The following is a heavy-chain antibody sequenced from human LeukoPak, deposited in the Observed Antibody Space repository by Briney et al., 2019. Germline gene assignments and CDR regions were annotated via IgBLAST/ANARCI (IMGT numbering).Heavy chain of an antibody. V-gene: IGHV1-69*04. CDR1: GGTFSSYA. Sequence: GSSVKVSCKASGGTFSSYAISWVRQAPGQGLEWMGRIIPILGIANYAQKFQGRVTITADKSTSTAYMELSSLRSEDTAVYYCARGQLANGVDYWGQGTLVTVSS. J-gene: IGHJ4*02. CDR2: IIPILGIA. CDR3: ARGQLANGVDY. D-gene: IGHD6-13*01.